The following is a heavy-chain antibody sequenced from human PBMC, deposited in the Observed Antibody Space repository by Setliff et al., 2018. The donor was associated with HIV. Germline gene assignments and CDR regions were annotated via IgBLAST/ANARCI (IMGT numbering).Heavy chain of an antibody. V-gene: IGHV3-23*01. D-gene: IGHD3-10*01. CDR1: GFTFSNYA. CDR3: ARVITMVWTTFDP. Sequence: GGSLRLSCAASGFTFSNYAMNWVRQAPGKGLEWVSGISGTGSSTYYTDSVKGRFTISRDNSENTLYLQMNSLRAEDTAVYYCARVITMVWTTFDPWGQGTLVTVSS. J-gene: IGHJ5*02. CDR2: ISGTGSST.